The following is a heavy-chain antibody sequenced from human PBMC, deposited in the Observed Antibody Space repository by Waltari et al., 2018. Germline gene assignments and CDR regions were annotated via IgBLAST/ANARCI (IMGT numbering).Heavy chain of an antibody. V-gene: IGHV4-38-2*01. J-gene: IGHJ5*02. Sequence: QVQLQESGPGLVKPSETLSLTCAVSGYSVSTGYYWGWIRQPPGKGLECIGSIYHSGRTYDNPSLKSRVTISIDTSKNQFSLKLSSVTAADTAVYYCARPIVGATRGFDPWGQGTLVTVSS. CDR1: GYSVSTGYY. D-gene: IGHD1-26*01. CDR3: ARPIVGATRGFDP. CDR2: IYHSGRT.